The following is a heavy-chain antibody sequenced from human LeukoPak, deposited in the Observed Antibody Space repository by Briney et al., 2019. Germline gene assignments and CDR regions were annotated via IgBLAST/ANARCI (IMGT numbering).Heavy chain of an antibody. V-gene: IGHV4-34*01. D-gene: IGHD4-23*01. Sequence: SETLSLTCAVYGGSFSGYYWSWIRQPPGKGLEWIGEINHSGSTNYNPSLKSRVTISVDTSKNQFSLKLSSVTAADTAVYYCASRTYYGGNRMFDYWGQGTLVTVSS. CDR1: GGSFSGYY. CDR3: ASRTYYGGNRMFDY. CDR2: INHSGST. J-gene: IGHJ4*02.